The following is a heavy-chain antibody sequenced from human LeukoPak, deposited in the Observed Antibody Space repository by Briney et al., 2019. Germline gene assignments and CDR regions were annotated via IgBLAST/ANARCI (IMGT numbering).Heavy chain of an antibody. Sequence: GGSLRLSCAASGFTFSSYGMHWVRQAPGKGLEWVAFIRYDGSNKYYADSVKGRFSISRDNSKNTLYLQMNSLRAEDTAVYYCAKSHSLGNDAFDIWGQGTMVTVSS. V-gene: IGHV3-30*02. J-gene: IGHJ3*02. CDR2: IRYDGSNK. CDR1: GFTFSSYG. CDR3: AKSHSLGNDAFDI.